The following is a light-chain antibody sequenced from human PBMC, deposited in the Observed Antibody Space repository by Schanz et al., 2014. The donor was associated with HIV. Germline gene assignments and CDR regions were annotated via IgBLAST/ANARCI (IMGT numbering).Light chain of an antibody. J-gene: IGLJ2*01. V-gene: IGLV2-14*03. Sequence: QSALTQPASVSGSPGQSITISCTGTSNDVGGYNFVPRYQQHPGKAPKLIIYDVSNRPSGVSNRFSGSKSGITASLTISGLQADDEADYYCNSYTLSCPPLFGGGTKLTVL. CDR2: DVS. CDR1: SNDVGGYNF. CDR3: NSYTLSCPPL.